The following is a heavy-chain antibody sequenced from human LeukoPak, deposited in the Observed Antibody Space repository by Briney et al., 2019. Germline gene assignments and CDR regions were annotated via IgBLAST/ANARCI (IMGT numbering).Heavy chain of an antibody. J-gene: IGHJ4*02. D-gene: IGHD1-20*01. CDR1: GFTFSSYN. CDR3: AKEGGDTWTNFYFHY. V-gene: IGHV3-48*01. Sequence: PGGSLRLSCAASGFTFSSYNINWVRQAPGKGLEWVSYISSSSPTIFYADSVKGRFTISRDNAKNSLSLQMNSLRAEDTAVYYCAKEGGDTWTNFYFHYWGQGTLVTVSS. CDR2: ISSSSPTI.